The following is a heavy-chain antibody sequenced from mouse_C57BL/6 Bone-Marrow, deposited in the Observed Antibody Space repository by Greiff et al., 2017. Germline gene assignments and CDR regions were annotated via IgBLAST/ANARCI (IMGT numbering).Heavy chain of an antibody. Sequence: EVQLQQSGPELVKPGASVKISCKASGYTFTDYYMNWVKQSHGKSLEWIGDINPNNGGTSYNQKFKGKATLTVDKSSSTAYMELRSLTSEDSAVYYCARGWLLKMDYWGQGTSVTVSS. CDR3: ARGWLLKMDY. CDR1: GYTFTDYY. J-gene: IGHJ4*01. CDR2: INPNNGGT. V-gene: IGHV1-26*01. D-gene: IGHD2-3*01.